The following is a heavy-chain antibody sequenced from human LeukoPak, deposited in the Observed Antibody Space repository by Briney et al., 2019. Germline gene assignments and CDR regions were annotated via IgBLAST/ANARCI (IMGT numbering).Heavy chain of an antibody. CDR3: ARDSCSGGSCYDNFDY. CDR1: GFTFSSYA. D-gene: IGHD2-15*01. V-gene: IGHV3-30*04. Sequence: GRSLRLSCAASGFTFSSYAMHWVRQAPGKGLEGVAVISYDGSNKYYADSVKGRFTISRDNSKNTLYLQMNSLRAEDTAVYYCARDSCSGGSCYDNFDYWGQGTLVTVSS. J-gene: IGHJ4*02. CDR2: ISYDGSNK.